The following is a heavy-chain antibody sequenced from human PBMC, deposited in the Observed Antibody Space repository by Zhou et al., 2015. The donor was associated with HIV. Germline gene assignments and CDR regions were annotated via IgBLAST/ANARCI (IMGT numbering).Heavy chain of an antibody. V-gene: IGHV1-69*06. Sequence: QVQLVQSGAEVKKPGSSVKVSCRASGGTFNTYGISWVRQAPGQGLEWMGGIIPVLGTTHYAQSFQGRVSITADRSTSTAYMEVRSLTSEDTAVYYCARDRGGSTRPDWRYFDVWGRGTLVTVSS. CDR3: ARDRGGSTRPDWRYFDV. J-gene: IGHJ2*01. CDR1: GGTFNTYG. D-gene: IGHD3/OR15-3a*01. CDR2: IIPVLGTT.